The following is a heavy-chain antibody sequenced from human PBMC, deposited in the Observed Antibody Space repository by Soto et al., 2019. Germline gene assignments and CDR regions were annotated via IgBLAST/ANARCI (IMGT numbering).Heavy chain of an antibody. CDR3: ARGEWLATIKPYFAY. Sequence: SQTLSLTCTVSGGSMSSYYWSWIRQSPGKGLEWIGYIYYSGSTNYNPSLKSRVAISLDTSKNQFSLMLSSVTAADTAVYYCARGEWLATIKPYFAYWGQGTLVTVSS. J-gene: IGHJ4*02. CDR1: GGSMSSYY. CDR2: IYYSGST. V-gene: IGHV4-59*01. D-gene: IGHD5-12*01.